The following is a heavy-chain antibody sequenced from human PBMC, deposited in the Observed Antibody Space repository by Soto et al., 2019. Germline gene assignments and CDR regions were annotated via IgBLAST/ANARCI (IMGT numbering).Heavy chain of an antibody. J-gene: IGHJ6*02. D-gene: IGHD6-13*01. CDR1: GYTFTSYA. V-gene: IGHV1-3*01. CDR2: INGGNGNT. CDR3: ARVSWGSMDV. Sequence: QVQLVQSGAEVKKPGASVKVSCKASGYTFTSYAIHWVRQAPGQRLEWMGWINGGNGNTKYSQKLQGRVAITRDTSASTAYMELSSLRSEDTSIYYCARVSWGSMDVWGQGTTVTVSS.